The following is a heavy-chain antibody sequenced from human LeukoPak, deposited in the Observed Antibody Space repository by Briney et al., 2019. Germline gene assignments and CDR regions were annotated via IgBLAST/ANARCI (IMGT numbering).Heavy chain of an antibody. V-gene: IGHV4-34*01. D-gene: IGHD6-19*01. Sequence: SETLCLTCTVYGGSFSGYYWSWIRQSWVRQPPGKGLEWIGEIYHSGSTNYNPSLKSRVTISVDTSKNQFSLKLSSVTAADTAVYYCASSGWYVGKVDYWGQGTLVTVSS. CDR1: GGSFSGYY. CDR3: ASSGWYVGKVDY. CDR2: IYHSGST. J-gene: IGHJ4*02.